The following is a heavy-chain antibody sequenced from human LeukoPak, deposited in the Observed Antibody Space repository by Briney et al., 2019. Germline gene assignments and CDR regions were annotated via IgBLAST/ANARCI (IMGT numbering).Heavy chain of an antibody. CDR3: ARGFGGNSFDY. Sequence: TSETLSLTCTVSGGSMSSYYWSWIRQPPGKGLEWIGYIYYSGSTNYNPSLKSRVTISVDSSKNQFSLMLRSVTAADTAVYYCARGFGGNSFDYWGHGTLVTVSS. CDR1: GGSMSSYY. J-gene: IGHJ4*01. CDR2: IYYSGST. D-gene: IGHD4-23*01. V-gene: IGHV4-59*12.